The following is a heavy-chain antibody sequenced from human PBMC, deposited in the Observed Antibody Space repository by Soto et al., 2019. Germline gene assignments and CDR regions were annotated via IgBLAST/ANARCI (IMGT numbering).Heavy chain of an antibody. CDR3: ARSHYDILTGYYAPLDY. V-gene: IGHV4-59*01. J-gene: IGHJ4*02. CDR2: IYYSGST. D-gene: IGHD3-9*01. CDR1: GGSISSYY. Sequence: PSATLSLTCTVSGGSISSYYWSWIRQPPGKGLEWIGYIYYSGSTNYNPSLKSRVTISVDTSKNQFSLKLSSVTAADTAVYYCARSHYDILTGYYAPLDYWGQGTLVTVSS.